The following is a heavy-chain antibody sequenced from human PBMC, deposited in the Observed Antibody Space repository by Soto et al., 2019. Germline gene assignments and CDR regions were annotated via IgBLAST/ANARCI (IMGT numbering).Heavy chain of an antibody. Sequence: VALVKVSCKASGGTFSSYAISWVRQAPGQGLEWMGGIIPIFGTANYAQKFQGRVTITADKSTSAAYMELSSLRSEDTAVYYCARYQMVYANWFDPWGQGTLVTVSS. J-gene: IGHJ5*02. CDR2: IIPIFGTA. D-gene: IGHD2-8*01. V-gene: IGHV1-69*06. CDR1: GGTFSSYA. CDR3: ARYQMVYANWFDP.